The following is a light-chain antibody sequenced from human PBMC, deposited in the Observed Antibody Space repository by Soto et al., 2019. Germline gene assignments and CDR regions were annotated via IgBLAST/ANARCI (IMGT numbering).Light chain of an antibody. CDR2: DAS. CDR3: QQYNSYSSWT. Sequence: DIQMTPSPSTLSASVGDRVTITCRASQSLNSLLAWYQQKPGRAPKLLIYDASTLESGVPSRFSGSGSGTEFTLTISSLQTDDFATYYCQQYNSYSSWTFGQGTKVDIK. J-gene: IGKJ1*01. V-gene: IGKV1-5*01. CDR1: QSLNSL.